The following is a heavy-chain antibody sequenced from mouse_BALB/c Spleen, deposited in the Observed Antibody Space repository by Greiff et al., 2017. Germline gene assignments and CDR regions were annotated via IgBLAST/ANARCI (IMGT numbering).Heavy chain of an antibody. Sequence: EVKLVESGAELVKPGASVKLSCTASGFNIKDTYMHWVKQRPEQGLEWIGRIDPANGNTKYDPKFQGKATITADTSSNTAYLQLSSLTSEDTAVYYCARGTTRAMDYWGQGTSVTVSS. J-gene: IGHJ4*01. CDR1: GFNIKDTY. CDR3: ARGTTRAMDY. V-gene: IGHV14-3*02. CDR2: IDPANGNT. D-gene: IGHD1-1*01.